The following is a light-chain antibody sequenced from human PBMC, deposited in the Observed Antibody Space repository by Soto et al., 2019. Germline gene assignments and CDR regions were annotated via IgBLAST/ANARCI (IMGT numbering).Light chain of an antibody. V-gene: IGKV1-39*01. CDR1: QSISTY. CDR3: QQSYRTRT. CDR2: AAS. J-gene: IGKJ1*01. Sequence: DIQMTQSPSSLSASVGDRVTITCRASQSISTYLNWYQQKPGKAPKLLIYAASSLQSGVPSRFSGSGSGTDFTLTISSLHPEDFATYYCQQSYRTRTFGQGTKVDIK.